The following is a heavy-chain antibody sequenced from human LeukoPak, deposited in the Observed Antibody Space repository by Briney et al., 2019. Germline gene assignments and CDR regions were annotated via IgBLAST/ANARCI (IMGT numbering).Heavy chain of an antibody. V-gene: IGHV3-30*02. D-gene: IGHD4-23*01. Sequence: GGSLRLSCAASGFTFSSYGMHWVRQAPGKGLEWVAFIRYDGSNKYYADSVKGRFTISRDNSKNTLYLQMNSLRAEDTAVYYCARDASYGGNVGELDYWGQGTLVTVSS. J-gene: IGHJ4*02. CDR3: ARDASYGGNVGELDY. CDR2: IRYDGSNK. CDR1: GFTFSSYG.